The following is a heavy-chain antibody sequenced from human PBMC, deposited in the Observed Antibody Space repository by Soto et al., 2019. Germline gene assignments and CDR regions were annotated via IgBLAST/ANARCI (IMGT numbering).Heavy chain of an antibody. V-gene: IGHV3-23*01. CDR3: AKGRWSSGWPFLFDP. D-gene: IGHD6-19*01. J-gene: IGHJ5*02. Sequence: EVQLLESGGGLVQPGESLRLSCAASGFTFSTYAISWARQAPGKGLEWVSTISFTGDSTYYADSVKGRFTIARDTSKNMLYLQMKSLTADDPARYYCAKGRWSSGWPFLFDPWGQGTLVTVSS. CDR1: GFTFSTYA. CDR2: ISFTGDST.